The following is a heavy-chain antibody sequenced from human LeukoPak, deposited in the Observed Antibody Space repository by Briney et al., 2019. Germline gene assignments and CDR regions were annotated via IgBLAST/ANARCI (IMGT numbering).Heavy chain of an antibody. Sequence: ASVKVSCKASGYTFNRYGITWVRQAPGQGLEWMGWISGYNGNTNYAQKLQGRVTMTTDTSTSTAYMELRSLRSDDTAMYYCARDYGYGVTVMISDDYWGQGTLVTVSS. V-gene: IGHV1-18*01. CDR3: ARDYGYGVTVMISDDY. D-gene: IGHD5-12*01. CDR1: GYTFNRYG. J-gene: IGHJ4*02. CDR2: ISGYNGNT.